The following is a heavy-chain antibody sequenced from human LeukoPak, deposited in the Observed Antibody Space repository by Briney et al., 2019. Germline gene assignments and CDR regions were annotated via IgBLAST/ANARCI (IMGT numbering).Heavy chain of an antibody. CDR3: ASMPYYYYYYGMDV. Sequence: KVTRKSSVGTFSNYAISWVRPAPGQGLEWMGRIIPILGIANYAQKFQGRVTITADKSTSTAYMELSSLRSEDTAVYYCASMPYYYYYYGMDVWGQGTTVTVSS. CDR1: VGTFSNYA. D-gene: IGHD2-2*01. CDR2: IIPILGIA. V-gene: IGHV1-69*04. J-gene: IGHJ6*02.